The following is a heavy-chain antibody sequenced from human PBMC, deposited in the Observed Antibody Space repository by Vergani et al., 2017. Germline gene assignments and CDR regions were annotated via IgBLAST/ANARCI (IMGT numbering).Heavy chain of an antibody. Sequence: EVQLVESGGGLVKRGGSLRLSCAASGFTFSSYSMNWVRQAPGKGLEWVSSISSSSSYIHYSDSLKGRFTISRDNAKSSLYLQMNSLRAEDTGVYYCAREGIDCSSTSCYTRWLRQDWYFDLWGRGTLVTVSS. J-gene: IGHJ2*01. CDR2: ISSSSSYI. D-gene: IGHD2-2*02. CDR1: GFTFSSYS. V-gene: IGHV3-21*01. CDR3: AREGIDCSSTSCYTRWLRQDWYFDL.